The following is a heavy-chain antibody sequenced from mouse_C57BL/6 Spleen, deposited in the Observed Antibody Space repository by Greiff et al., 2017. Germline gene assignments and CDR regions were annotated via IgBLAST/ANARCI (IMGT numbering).Heavy chain of an antibody. V-gene: IGHV3-6*01. D-gene: IGHD1-1*01. CDR2: ISYDGSN. CDR1: GYSITSGYY. J-gene: IGHJ2*01. Sequence: EVKVEESGPGLVKPSQSLSLTCSVTGYSITSGYYWNWIRQFPGNKLEWMGYISYDGSNNYNPSLKNRISITRDTSKIQFFLKLNSVTTEDTATYYCARGSYYYGSSYYYFDYWGQGTTLTVSS. CDR3: ARGSYYYGSSYYYFDY.